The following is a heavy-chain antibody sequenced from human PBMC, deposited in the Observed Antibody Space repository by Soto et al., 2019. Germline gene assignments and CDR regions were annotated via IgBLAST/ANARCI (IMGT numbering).Heavy chain of an antibody. CDR1: GFTFSSYA. Sequence: QVQLVESGGGVVQPGRSLRLSCAASGFTFSSYAMHWVRQAPGKGLEWVAVISYDGSNKYYADSVKGRFTISRDNSKNTLYLQMTSLRAEDTAVYYCARDFRPRYCSGGSCYSPAPGYWCQGTLVTVSS. CDR2: ISYDGSNK. CDR3: ARDFRPRYCSGGSCYSPAPGY. J-gene: IGHJ4*02. V-gene: IGHV3-30-3*01. D-gene: IGHD2-15*01.